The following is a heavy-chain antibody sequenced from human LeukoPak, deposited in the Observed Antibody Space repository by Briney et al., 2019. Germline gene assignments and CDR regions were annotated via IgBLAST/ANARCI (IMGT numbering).Heavy chain of an antibody. J-gene: IGHJ6*04. V-gene: IGHV3-21*04. CDR3: ARGVVVVPAANLYYYYGMDV. CDR2: ISSSSSYI. D-gene: IGHD2-2*01. Sequence: PGGSLRLSCAASGFTFSSYSMNWVRQAPGKGLEWVSSISSSSSYIYYADSVKGRFTISRDNAKNSLYLQMNSLRAEDTAVYYCARGVVVVPAANLYYYYGMDVWGKGTTVTVSS. CDR1: GFTFSSYS.